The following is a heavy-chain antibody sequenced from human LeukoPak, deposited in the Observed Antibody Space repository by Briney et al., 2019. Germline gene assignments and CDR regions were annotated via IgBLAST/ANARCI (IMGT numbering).Heavy chain of an antibody. Sequence: PGGSLRLSCAASGFTFSSYAMSWVRQAPGKGLEWVSAISGSGASTYYADSVRGRFTISRDNSKNTLYLHMSSLRAEDTAAYYCAKECSGGSCYSAGQSYYYGTDVWGQGTTVTVSS. D-gene: IGHD2-15*01. CDR1: GFTFSSYA. CDR2: ISGSGAST. V-gene: IGHV3-23*01. J-gene: IGHJ6*02. CDR3: AKECSGGSCYSAGQSYYYGTDV.